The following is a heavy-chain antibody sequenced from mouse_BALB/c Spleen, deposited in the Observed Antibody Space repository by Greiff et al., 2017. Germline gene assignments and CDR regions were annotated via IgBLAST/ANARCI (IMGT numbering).Heavy chain of an antibody. J-gene: IGHJ3*01. V-gene: IGHV5-17*02. Sequence: EVKLQESGGGLVQPGGSRKLSCAASGFTFSSFGMHWVRQAPEKGLEWVAYISSGSSTIYYADTVKGRFTISRDNPKNTLFLQMTSLRSEDTAMYYCAREEYGNYPFAYWGQGTLVTVSA. D-gene: IGHD2-10*02. CDR2: ISSGSSTI. CDR1: GFTFSSFG. CDR3: AREEYGNYPFAY.